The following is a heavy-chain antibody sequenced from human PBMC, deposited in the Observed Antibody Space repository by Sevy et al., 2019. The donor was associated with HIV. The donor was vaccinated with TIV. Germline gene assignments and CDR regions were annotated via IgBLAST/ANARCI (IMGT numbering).Heavy chain of an antibody. V-gene: IGHV3-23*01. CDR2: LIGGGRRT. CDR1: GFPFSSYA. Sequence: GGSLRLSCAASGFPFSSYAMSWVRQAPGRGLEWVSTLIGGGRRTYYADSVTGRFIISRDNSRNTQYLQMNSLRAEDTAIYYGAKRRVQSGLSGGGANYGMDVCGRGTTVTVSS. D-gene: IGHD2-8*02. CDR3: AKRRVQSGLSGGGANYGMDV. J-gene: IGHJ6*02.